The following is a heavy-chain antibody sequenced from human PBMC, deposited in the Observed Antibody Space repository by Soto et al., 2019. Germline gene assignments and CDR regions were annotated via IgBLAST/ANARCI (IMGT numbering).Heavy chain of an antibody. CDR1: GASINRDPYY. CDR3: ASGQGGKVLKGCRMDV. D-gene: IGHD2-8*02. Sequence: QVQVQESGPGLVRPSQTLSLTCTVSGASINRDPYYWSWIRQHPVKGLEWIGYIYYNGHTDYNPSLKSRVIMYLATSKNQIPLKLSSVTAADAAAYFCASGQGGKVLKGCRMDVWGKGTTMIVSA. J-gene: IGHJ6*04. V-gene: IGHV4-31*03. CDR2: IYYNGHT.